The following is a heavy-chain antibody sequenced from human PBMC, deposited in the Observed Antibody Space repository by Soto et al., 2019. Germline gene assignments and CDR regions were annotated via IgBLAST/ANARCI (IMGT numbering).Heavy chain of an antibody. CDR1: GYTFTSYG. J-gene: IGHJ6*02. V-gene: IGHV1-18*01. CDR2: ISAYNGNT. Sequence: QVQLVQSGAEVKKPGASVKVSCKASGYTFTSYGISWVRQAPGQGLVWMGCISAYNGNTNYAQKLQGRVTMTTDTSTSTAYMEPRSLRSDDTAVYYCAREHDYGDYVGYYYYGMDVWGQGTTVTVSS. CDR3: AREHDYGDYVGYYYYGMDV. D-gene: IGHD4-17*01.